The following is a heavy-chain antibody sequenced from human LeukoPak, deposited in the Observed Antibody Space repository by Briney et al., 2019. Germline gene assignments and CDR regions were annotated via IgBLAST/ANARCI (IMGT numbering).Heavy chain of an antibody. D-gene: IGHD4-17*01. Sequence: PSETLSLTCTVSGGSISGSSDYWGWIRQPPGKGLEWIGSIYYSGTTHYTPSLKSRITISVDTSKNQFSLKLSSVTAADTAVYYCARDLHRGGDYSNDAFDIWGQGTMVTVSS. CDR3: ARDLHRGGDYSNDAFDI. J-gene: IGHJ3*02. V-gene: IGHV4-39*07. CDR2: IYYSGTT. CDR1: GGSISGSSDY.